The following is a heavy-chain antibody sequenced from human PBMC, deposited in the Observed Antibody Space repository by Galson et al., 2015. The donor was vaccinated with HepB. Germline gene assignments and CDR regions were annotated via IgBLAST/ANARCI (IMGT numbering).Heavy chain of an antibody. V-gene: IGHV5-51*01. D-gene: IGHD2-15*01. J-gene: IGHJ6*02. CDR1: GYSFTSYW. CDR2: IYPGDSDT. Sequence: QSGAEVKKPGESLKLSCKGSGYSFTSYWIGWVRQMPGKGLEWMGIIYPGDSDTRYSPSFQGQVTISADTSISTAYLQWSSLEASDTAMYYCARLSGYCSGGSCPYYYGMDVWGQGTTVTVSS. CDR3: ARLSGYCSGGSCPYYYGMDV.